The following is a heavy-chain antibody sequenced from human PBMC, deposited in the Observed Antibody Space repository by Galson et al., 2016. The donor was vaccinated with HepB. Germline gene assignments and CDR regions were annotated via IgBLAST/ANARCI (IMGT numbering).Heavy chain of an antibody. CDR1: GGSISGYY. CDR2: IYYIGNT. D-gene: IGHD6-13*01. J-gene: IGHJ1*01. V-gene: IGHV4-59*01. CDR3: ARSAGPVAESLQV. Sequence: SETLSLTCTVSGGSISGYYWSWIRQPPGKGLEWIGYIYYIGNTNYNPSLKSRVTISVDISKNHFSLKLTSVTAADTAVYYCARSAGPVAESLQVWGQGTLVTVSS.